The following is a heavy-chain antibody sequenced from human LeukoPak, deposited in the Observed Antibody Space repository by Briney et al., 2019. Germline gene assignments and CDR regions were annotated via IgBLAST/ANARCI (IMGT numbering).Heavy chain of an antibody. D-gene: IGHD3-10*01. CDR1: GYTFTGYY. J-gene: IGHJ4*02. Sequence: ASVKVSCKASGYTFTGYYMHWVRQAPGQGLEWMGWINPNSGGTNYAQKFQGRVTMTRDTSISTAYMELSRLRSDDTAVYYCARGKYGSRSSRQSYWGQGTLVTVSS. CDR3: ARGKYGSRSSRQSY. CDR2: INPNSGGT. V-gene: IGHV1-2*02.